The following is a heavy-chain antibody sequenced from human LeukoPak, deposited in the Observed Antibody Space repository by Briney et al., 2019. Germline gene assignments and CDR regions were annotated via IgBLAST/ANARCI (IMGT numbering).Heavy chain of an antibody. J-gene: IGHJ2*01. CDR1: GGSFSGYY. D-gene: IGHD1-26*01. CDR3: ARARRGAFDL. Sequence: SETLSLTCAVYGGSFSGYYWSWICQPPGKGLHWIGEINHSGSTNYNPSLKSRVTISVDTSKNQFSLKLSSVTAADTAVYYCARARRGAFDLWGRGTLVTVSS. V-gene: IGHV4-34*01. CDR2: INHSGST.